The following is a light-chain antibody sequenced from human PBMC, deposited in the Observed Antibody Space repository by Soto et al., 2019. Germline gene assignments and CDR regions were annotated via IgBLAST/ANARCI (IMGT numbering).Light chain of an antibody. CDR1: SNDVGGFNY. Sequence: QSALTQPDSVSGSPGQSITICCTGTSNDVGGFNYVSWYQHHPGKAPKLMIYEVSDRPSGVSNRFSGSKSGNTASLTISGLQAEDDADYYCSSYKSPSTLVFGTGTKLTVL. V-gene: IGLV2-14*01. J-gene: IGLJ1*01. CDR2: EVS. CDR3: SSYKSPSTLV.